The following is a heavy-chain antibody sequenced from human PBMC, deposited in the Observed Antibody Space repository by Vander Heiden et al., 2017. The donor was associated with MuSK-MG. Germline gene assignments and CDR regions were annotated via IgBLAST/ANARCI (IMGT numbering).Heavy chain of an antibody. V-gene: IGHV3-33*01. CDR3: ARDNYVSGSYYNAADPDY. J-gene: IGHJ4*02. D-gene: IGHD3-10*01. CDR1: GFTFSTYG. Sequence: QVQLVESGGGVVQPGRSLRPCCAASGFTFSTYGLHWVRQAPGKGLEWVALIWYDGSKKYYADSVKGRVTISRDNSKNTLYRQMNSLRAEETAVYYCARDNYVSGSYYNAADPDYWGQGTLVTVSS. CDR2: IWYDGSKK.